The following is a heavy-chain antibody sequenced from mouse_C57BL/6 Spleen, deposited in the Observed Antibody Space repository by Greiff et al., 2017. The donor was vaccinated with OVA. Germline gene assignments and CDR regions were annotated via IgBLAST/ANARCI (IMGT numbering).Heavy chain of an antibody. CDR2: ISGGGGNT. Sequence: EVNVVESGGGLVKPGGSLKLSCAASGFTFSSYTMSWVRQTPEKRLEWVATISGGGGNTYYPDSVKGRFTISRDHAKNTLYLQMSSLRSEDTALYYCARYYGSRWYVDVWGTGTTVTVSS. J-gene: IGHJ1*03. V-gene: IGHV5-9*01. CDR3: ARYYGSRWYVDV. D-gene: IGHD1-1*01. CDR1: GFTFSSYT.